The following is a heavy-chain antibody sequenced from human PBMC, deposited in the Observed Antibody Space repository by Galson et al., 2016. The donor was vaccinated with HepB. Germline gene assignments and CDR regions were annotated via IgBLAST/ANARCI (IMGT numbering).Heavy chain of an antibody. D-gene: IGHD2-8*01. Sequence: SLRLSCAASGFTFNKAWMSWVRQAPGKGLEWVGRIQSKNDGVTTDYAAPVKGRFTISRDDSKNTLYLQMYSLKTEDTAVYYCSTDGPYYSNIWCSDYWGQGTLVTVSS. CDR2: IQSKNDGVTT. J-gene: IGHJ4*02. CDR1: GFTFNKAW. V-gene: IGHV3-15*01. CDR3: STDGPYYSNIWCSDY.